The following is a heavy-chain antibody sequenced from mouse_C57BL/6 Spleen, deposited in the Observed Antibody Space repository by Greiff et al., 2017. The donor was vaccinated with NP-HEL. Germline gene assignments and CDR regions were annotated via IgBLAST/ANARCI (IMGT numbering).Heavy chain of an antibody. J-gene: IGHJ4*01. CDR3: AKDYGSSQIYAMDY. CDR1: GYTFTSYW. Sequence: QVQLQQPGAELVKPGASVKLSCKASGYTFTSYWMQWVKQRSGQGLEWIGEIDPSDSYTNYNQKFKGKATLTVDTSSSTAYMQLSSLTSEDSAVYYCAKDYGSSQIYAMDYWGQGTSVTVSS. CDR2: IDPSDSYT. D-gene: IGHD1-1*01. V-gene: IGHV1-50*01.